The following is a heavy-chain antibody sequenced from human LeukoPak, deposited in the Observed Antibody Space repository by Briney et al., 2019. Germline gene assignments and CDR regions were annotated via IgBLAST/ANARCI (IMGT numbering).Heavy chain of an antibody. V-gene: IGHV4-34*01. CDR1: GGSFSGYY. J-gene: IGHJ3*02. Sequence: SETLSLTCAVYGGSFSGYYWNWISQPPGKGLEWIGEINHSGSTNYNPSLKSRDTISVDTSKNQFSLKLNSVTAADTAVYYCARRTSDSSGYYYGAFDIWGQGTMVTVSS. CDR3: ARRTSDSSGYYYGAFDI. CDR2: INHSGST. D-gene: IGHD3-22*01.